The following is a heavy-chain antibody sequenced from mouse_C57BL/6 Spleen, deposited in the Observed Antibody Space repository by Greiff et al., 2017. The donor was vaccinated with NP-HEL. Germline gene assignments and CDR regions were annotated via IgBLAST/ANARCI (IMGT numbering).Heavy chain of an antibody. D-gene: IGHD2-4*01. Sequence: QVQLQQPGTELVKPGASVKLSCKASGYTFTSYWMHWVRQRPGQGLEWIGNINPSNGGTNYNEKFKSKATLTVDKSSSTAYLQLSSLTSEDSAVYYCARSGIYYDYDGVDYWGQGTTLTVSS. CDR1: GYTFTSYW. CDR2: INPSNGGT. J-gene: IGHJ2*01. V-gene: IGHV1-53*01. CDR3: ARSGIYYDYDGVDY.